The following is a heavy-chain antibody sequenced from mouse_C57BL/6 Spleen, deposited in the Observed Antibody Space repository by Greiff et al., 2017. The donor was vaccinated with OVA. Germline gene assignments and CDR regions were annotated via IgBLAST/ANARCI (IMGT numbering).Heavy chain of an antibody. D-gene: IGHD2-3*01. V-gene: IGHV1-54*01. CDR1: GYAFTNYL. Sequence: QVQLQQSGAELVRPGTSVKVSCKASGYAFTNYLIEWVKQRPGQGLEWIGVINPGSGGTNYNEKFKGKATLTADKSSSTAYMQLSSLTSEDSAVYFCARSYDGLLGGFDYWGQGTTLTVSS. CDR3: ARSYDGLLGGFDY. CDR2: INPGSGGT. J-gene: IGHJ2*01.